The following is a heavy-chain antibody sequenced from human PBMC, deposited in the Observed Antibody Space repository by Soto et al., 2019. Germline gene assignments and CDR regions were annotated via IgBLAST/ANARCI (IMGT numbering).Heavy chain of an antibody. Sequence: GGSLRLCCAVSGFTVSSNYMSWVRQPPGKGPEWVSDIYSGGSTYYADSVKGRFTISRDNSKNTLYLQMNSLRAEDTAVYYCARERDGHNPNWFDLWGQGTLVTVSS. CDR1: GFTVSSNY. CDR2: IYSGGST. CDR3: ARERDGHNPNWFDL. V-gene: IGHV3-53*01. D-gene: IGHD2-8*01. J-gene: IGHJ5*02.